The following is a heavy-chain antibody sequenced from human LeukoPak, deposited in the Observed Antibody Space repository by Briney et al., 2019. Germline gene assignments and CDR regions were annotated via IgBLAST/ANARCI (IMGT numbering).Heavy chain of an antibody. CDR2: IYTSGST. CDR1: GGSISSYY. CDR3: ARVLSGTGIAVAGHDY. J-gene: IGHJ4*02. Sequence: SETLSLTCTVSGGSISSYYWSWIRQPAGKGLEWIGRIYTSGSTNYNPSLKSRVTMSVDTSKNQFSLKLSSVTAADTAVYYCARVLSGTGIAVAGHDYWGQGTLVTVSS. V-gene: IGHV4-4*07. D-gene: IGHD6-19*01.